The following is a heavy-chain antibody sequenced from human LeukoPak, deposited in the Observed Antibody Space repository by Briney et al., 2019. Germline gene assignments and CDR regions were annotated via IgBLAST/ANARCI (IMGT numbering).Heavy chain of an antibody. D-gene: IGHD5-18*01. V-gene: IGHV5-51*01. CDR1: GYSFTSYW. CDR3: ARQGDTAMANTYYFDY. Sequence: RGESLQISCKGSGYSFTSYWIGWVRQMPGKGLEWMGIIYPGDSDTRYSPSFQGQVTISADKSISTAYLQWSSLKASDTAMYYCARQGDTAMANTYYFDYWGQGTLVTVSS. CDR2: IYPGDSDT. J-gene: IGHJ4*02.